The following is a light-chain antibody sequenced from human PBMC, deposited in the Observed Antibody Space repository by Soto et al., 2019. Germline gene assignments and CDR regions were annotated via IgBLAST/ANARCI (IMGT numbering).Light chain of an antibody. V-gene: IGLV2-11*01. CDR1: SSDVGGYNY. J-gene: IGLJ1*01. CDR2: DVT. Sequence: SIPSPPGSVSGSPGQSFSISCTGTSSDVGGYNYVSWYQQRPDKAPKLLIYDVTERPSGVPDRFYGSKSGKKASLTISGLQAEDEADYYCCSYALRYPIYVFGTGTEVTVL. CDR3: CSYALRYPIYV.